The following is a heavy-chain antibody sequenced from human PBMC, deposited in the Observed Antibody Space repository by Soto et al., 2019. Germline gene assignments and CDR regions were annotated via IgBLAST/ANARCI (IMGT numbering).Heavy chain of an antibody. CDR2: IYYSGST. V-gene: IGHV4-59*12. Sequence: SENLSLTCTVSGDSISSSYWSWIRQSPGKGLEWIGYIYYSGSTNYNPSLKSRVTISVDTSKNQFSLKLSSVTAADTAVYYCARVFSDSSSFFDPWGQGTLVTVSS. CDR1: GDSISSSY. D-gene: IGHD6-13*01. CDR3: ARVFSDSSSFFDP. J-gene: IGHJ5*02.